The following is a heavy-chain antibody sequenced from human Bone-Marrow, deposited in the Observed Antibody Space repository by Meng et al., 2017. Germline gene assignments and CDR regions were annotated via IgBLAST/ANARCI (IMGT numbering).Heavy chain of an antibody. D-gene: IGHD3-22*01. V-gene: IGHV4-59*01. CDR3: ARGYTYYYDSSGYYPDYYYYGMDV. Sequence: SETLSLTCTVSGGSISSYYWSWIRQPPGKGLEWIGYIYYSVSTNYNPTLKSRVTISVDTSKNQFSLKLSSVTTADTAVYYCARGYTYYYDSSGYYPDYYYYGMDVWGQGTTVTVSS. CDR1: GGSISSYY. CDR2: IYYSVST. J-gene: IGHJ6*02.